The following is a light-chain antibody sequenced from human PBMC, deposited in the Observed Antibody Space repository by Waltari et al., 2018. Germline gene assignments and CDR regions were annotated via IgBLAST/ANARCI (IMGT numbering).Light chain of an antibody. V-gene: IGKV2-28*01. CDR2: LGF. CDR1: QSLLHSNGYNY. CDR3: MQALQTSWT. Sequence: DIVMTQSPLSLPVTPGEPASISCRSSQSLLHSNGYNYLDWYLQKPGQAPQLLLYLGFNRASGVPDRFSGSGSGTDFTLKISRVEADDVGVYYCMQALQTSWTFGQGTKVEIK. J-gene: IGKJ1*01.